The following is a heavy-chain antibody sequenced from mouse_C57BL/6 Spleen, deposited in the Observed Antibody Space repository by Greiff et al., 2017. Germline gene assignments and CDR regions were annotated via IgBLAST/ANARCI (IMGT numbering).Heavy chain of an antibody. CDR1: GFSLTSYA. J-gene: IGHJ4*01. CDR3: ARSYYSNYGETYYAMDY. D-gene: IGHD2-5*01. CDR2: IWTGGGT. Sequence: QVQLQQSGPGLVAPSQSLSITCTVSGFSLTSYAISWVRQPPGKGLEWLGVIWTGGGTNYNSALKSRLSISKDNSKSQVFLKMNSLQTDDTARYYCARSYYSNYGETYYAMDYWGQGTSVTVSS. V-gene: IGHV2-9-1*01.